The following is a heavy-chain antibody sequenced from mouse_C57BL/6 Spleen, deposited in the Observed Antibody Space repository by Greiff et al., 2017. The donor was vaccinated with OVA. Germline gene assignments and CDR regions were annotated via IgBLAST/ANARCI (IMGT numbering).Heavy chain of an antibody. CDR3: ARNYYGSSHYFDY. CDR2: INPNNGGT. CDR1: GYTFTDYN. Sequence: EVQGVESGPELVKPGASVKIPCKASGYTFTDYNMDWVKQSHGKSLEWIGDINPNNGGTIYNQKFKGKATLTVDKSSSTAYMELRSLTSEDTAVYYCARNYYGSSHYFDYWGQGTTLTVSS. V-gene: IGHV1-18*01. D-gene: IGHD1-1*01. J-gene: IGHJ2*01.